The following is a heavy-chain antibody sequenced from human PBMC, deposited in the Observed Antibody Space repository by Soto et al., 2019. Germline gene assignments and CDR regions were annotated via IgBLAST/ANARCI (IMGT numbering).Heavy chain of an antibody. D-gene: IGHD6-19*01. Sequence: QVQLQESGPGLVKPSETLSLTCTVSGGSISSYYWSWIQQPAGKGLEWIGRIYSSGSTNYNPSLNGRVTMSVDTSKNRFSLKLSSVTAADTAVYYCARAPPGITVAGSGDYFDYWGQGTLVTVSS. CDR3: ARAPPGITVAGSGDYFDY. V-gene: IGHV4-4*07. CDR2: IYSSGST. J-gene: IGHJ4*02. CDR1: GGSISSYY.